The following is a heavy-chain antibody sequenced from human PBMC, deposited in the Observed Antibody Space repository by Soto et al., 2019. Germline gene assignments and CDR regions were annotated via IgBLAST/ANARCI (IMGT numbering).Heavy chain of an antibody. V-gene: IGHV3-48*01. J-gene: IGHJ4*02. CDR1: GFTFSIYS. D-gene: IGHD1-26*01. CDR3: ARAGARPGGGSDY. CDR2: ISSSTTTI. Sequence: EVQLVESGGALVQPGGSLRLPCAASGFTFSIYSMNWVRQAPGKGLEWISYISSSTTTIYYTDSVRGRFTISRDSANLYLQMNSLRAEDTAVYYCARAGARPGGGSDYWGQGTLVTVSS.